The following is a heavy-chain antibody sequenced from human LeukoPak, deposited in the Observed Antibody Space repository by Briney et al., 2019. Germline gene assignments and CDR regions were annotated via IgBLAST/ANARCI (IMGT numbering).Heavy chain of an antibody. J-gene: IGHJ4*02. CDR3: GRGGYSGYEFDY. Sequence: GESLKISCMSSGNSFSTNWIGWVRQMPGKGLEWMGVFYPGDSHTRYSPSFQGQVTMSADQSISTAYLQCSSPTASDSAMYYCGRGGYSGYEFDYWGQGTLVTVSS. CDR1: GNSFSTNW. D-gene: IGHD5-12*01. CDR2: FYPGDSHT. V-gene: IGHV5-51*01.